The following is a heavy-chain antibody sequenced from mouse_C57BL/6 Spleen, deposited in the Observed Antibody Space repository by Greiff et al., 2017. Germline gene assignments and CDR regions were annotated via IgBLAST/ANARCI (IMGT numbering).Heavy chain of an antibody. D-gene: IGHD1-1*01. CDR2: IYPGSGST. CDR3: AREAPVITTVVARYWYFDV. J-gene: IGHJ1*03. V-gene: IGHV1-55*01. Sequence: QVQLQQPGAELVKPGASVKMSCKASGYTFTSYWITWVKQRPGQGLEWIGDIYPGSGSTNYNEKFKSKATLTVDTSSSTAYMQLSSLTSEDSAVXYCAREAPVITTVVARYWYFDVWGTGTTVTVSS. CDR1: GYTFTSYW.